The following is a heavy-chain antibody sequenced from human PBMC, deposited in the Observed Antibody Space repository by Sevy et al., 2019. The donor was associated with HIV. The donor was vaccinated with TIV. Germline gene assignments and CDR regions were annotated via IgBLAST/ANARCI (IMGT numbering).Heavy chain of an antibody. D-gene: IGHD7-27*01. Sequence: GGSLRLSCAASGFTLSNYGMHWVRQAPGNGLEWVAVIWYDGSNKYYADSVKGRFTISRDISKNTLYLQMNSLRAEDTAVYYCARDRTGECDYWGQGTLVTVSS. CDR2: IWYDGSNK. CDR3: ARDRTGECDY. J-gene: IGHJ4*02. V-gene: IGHV3-33*01. CDR1: GFTLSNYG.